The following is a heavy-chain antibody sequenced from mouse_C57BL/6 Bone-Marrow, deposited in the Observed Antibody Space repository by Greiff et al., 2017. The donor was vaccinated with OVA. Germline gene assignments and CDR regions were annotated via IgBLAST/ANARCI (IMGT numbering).Heavy chain of an antibody. V-gene: IGHV1-85*01. J-gene: IGHJ4*01. Sequence: VQLQQSGPELVKPGASVKLCKASGYTFTSYDINWVKQRPGQGLEWIGWIYPRDGSTKYNEKFKGKATLTVDTSSSTAYMELHSLTSEDSAVYFCARSRSNYGGDYWGQGTSVTVSS. CDR3: ARSRSNYGGDY. CDR1: GYTFTSYD. D-gene: IGHD2-5*01. CDR2: IYPRDGST.